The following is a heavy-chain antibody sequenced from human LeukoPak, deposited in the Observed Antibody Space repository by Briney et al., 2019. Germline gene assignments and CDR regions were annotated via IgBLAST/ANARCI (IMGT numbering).Heavy chain of an antibody. CDR1: GFAVSTNY. V-gene: IGHV3-53*01. CDR2: IYSDGST. Sequence: GGSLRLSCAASGFAVSTNYMNWVRQAPGRGLEWVSVIYSDGSTYYADSVKGRFTISRDNSNNTLYLQMSSLRADDTAVYYCARDRWGYWYFDLWGRGTLVTVSS. J-gene: IGHJ2*01. CDR3: ARDRWGYWYFDL. D-gene: IGHD4-23*01.